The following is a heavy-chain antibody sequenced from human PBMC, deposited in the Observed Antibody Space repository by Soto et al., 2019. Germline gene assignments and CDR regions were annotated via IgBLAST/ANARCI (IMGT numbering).Heavy chain of an antibody. J-gene: IGHJ2*01. Sequence: GGSLRLSCAASGFTFSNAWMSWVRQAPGKGLEWVGRIKSKTDGGTTDYAAPVKGRFTISRDDSKNTLYLQMNSLKTEDTAVYYCTTDTRDRDWYFDLWGRGTLVTVSS. CDR2: IKSKTDGGTT. CDR3: TTDTRDRDWYFDL. D-gene: IGHD1-1*01. CDR1: GFTFSNAW. V-gene: IGHV3-15*01.